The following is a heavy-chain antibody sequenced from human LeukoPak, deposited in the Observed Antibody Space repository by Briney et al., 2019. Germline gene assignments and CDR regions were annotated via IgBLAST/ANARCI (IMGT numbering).Heavy chain of an antibody. V-gene: IGHV3-30-3*01. CDR2: ISYDGSNK. Sequence: GRSLRLSCAASGFTFSSYAMHWVRQAPGKGLEWVAVISYDGSNKYYADSVKGRFTISRDNSKNTLYLQMNSLKTEDTAVYYCTTRIAVAGFDYWGQGTLVTVSS. D-gene: IGHD6-19*01. J-gene: IGHJ4*02. CDR1: GFTFSSYA. CDR3: TTRIAVAGFDY.